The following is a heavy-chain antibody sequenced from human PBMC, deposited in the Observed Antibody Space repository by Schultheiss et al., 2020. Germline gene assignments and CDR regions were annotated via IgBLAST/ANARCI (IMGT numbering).Heavy chain of an antibody. Sequence: SETLSLTCAVSGGSISSGGYSWSWIRQPPGNGLECIGYIDHSGNTYYNPSLKSRVTISVDRSKNQFSLKLSSVTAADTAVYYCASATVKYNWFDPWGQGTLVTVSS. CDR3: ASATVKYNWFDP. D-gene: IGHD4-17*01. CDR2: IDHSGNT. CDR1: GGSISSGGYS. V-gene: IGHV4-30-2*01. J-gene: IGHJ5*02.